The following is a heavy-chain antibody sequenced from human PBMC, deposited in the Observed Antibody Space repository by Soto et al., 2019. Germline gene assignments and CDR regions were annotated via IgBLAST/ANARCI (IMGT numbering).Heavy chain of an antibody. CDR2: IIPIFGTA. J-gene: IGHJ6*02. CDR3: ARGPDDVTMVRRFSYSYYGMDV. Sequence: QVQLVQSGAEVKKPGSSVKVSCKASGGTFSSYAISWVRQAPGQGLEWMGGIIPIFGTANYAQKFQGRVTITADEATSKAYMELSSLSSEDTAVYYCARGPDDVTMVRRFSYSYYGMDVWGQGTRSPSP. V-gene: IGHV1-69*12. D-gene: IGHD3-10*01. CDR1: GGTFSSYA.